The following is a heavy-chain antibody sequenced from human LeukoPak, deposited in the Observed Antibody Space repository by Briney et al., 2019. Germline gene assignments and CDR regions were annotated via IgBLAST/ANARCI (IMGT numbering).Heavy chain of an antibody. Sequence: TPSETLSLTYAVSGYSISSGYYWGWIRQLPGKGLEWIGSIDHSGSTYYNPSLKSRVTISVDTSKNQFSLKLSSVTAADTAVYYCASLDIVVVPAAIGWFYPWGQGTLVTVSS. CDR2: IDHSGST. CDR1: GYSISSGYY. D-gene: IGHD2-2*01. CDR3: ASLDIVVVPAAIGWFYP. J-gene: IGHJ5*02. V-gene: IGHV4-38-2*01.